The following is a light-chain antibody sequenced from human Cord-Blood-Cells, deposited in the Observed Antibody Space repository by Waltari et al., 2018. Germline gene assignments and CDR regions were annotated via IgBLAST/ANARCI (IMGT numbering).Light chain of an antibody. Sequence: QSALTQPASVSGSPGQSLTISCPGTSSDVGGYNYVSWYQQHPGKAPKPMIYDVSKRPSGVSNRFSGSKSGNTASLTISGLQAEDEADYYCSSYTSSSTWVFGGGTKLTVL. CDR1: SSDVGGYNY. CDR2: DVS. CDR3: SSYTSSSTWV. V-gene: IGLV2-14*01. J-gene: IGLJ3*02.